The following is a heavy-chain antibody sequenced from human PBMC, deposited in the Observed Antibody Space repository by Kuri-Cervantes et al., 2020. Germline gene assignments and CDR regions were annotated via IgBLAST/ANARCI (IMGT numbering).Heavy chain of an antibody. CDR1: GGSFSGYY. D-gene: IGHD2-8*01. J-gene: IGHJ4*02. Sequence: GSLRLSCAVYGGSFSGYYWSWIRQPPGKGLEWIGIISHSGNTYYNPSLKSRVTMSVDTSRNQFSLKLSSVTAADTAMYYCARRYCNNGVWYYFDYWGQGTLVTVSS. CDR3: ARRYCNNGVWYYFDY. CDR2: ISHSGNT. V-gene: IGHV4-34*01.